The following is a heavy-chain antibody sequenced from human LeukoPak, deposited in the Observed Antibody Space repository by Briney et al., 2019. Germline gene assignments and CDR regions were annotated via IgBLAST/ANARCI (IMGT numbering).Heavy chain of an antibody. V-gene: IGHV4-39*01. CDR1: GGSISSSSYY. J-gene: IGHJ3*02. Sequence: SETLSLTCTVSGGSISSSSYYWGWIRQPPGKGLEWIGSIYYSGSTYYNPSLKSRVTISVDTSKNQFSLKLSSVTAADTAVYYCARQPTIAAAARLAFDIWGQGTMVTVSS. CDR2: IYYSGST. D-gene: IGHD6-13*01. CDR3: ARQPTIAAAARLAFDI.